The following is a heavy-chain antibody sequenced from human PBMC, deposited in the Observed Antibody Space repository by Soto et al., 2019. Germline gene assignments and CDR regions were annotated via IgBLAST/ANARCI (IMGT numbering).Heavy chain of an antibody. CDR1: GYPVTAYY. CDR3: ARGGGVGVAGSAAFDM. V-gene: IGHV1-2*02. J-gene: IGHJ3*02. Sequence: QLHLVQSGAVVKKPGASVTVSCSASGYPVTAYYMHWVRQAPGRGLEWMGGINPATGAAKYTPQFPGTVTMTKDTSTSSLFMDPRGLPSEDTALFFRARGGGVGVAGSAAFDMWGQGTLVTVSS. D-gene: IGHD3-3*01. CDR2: INPATGAA.